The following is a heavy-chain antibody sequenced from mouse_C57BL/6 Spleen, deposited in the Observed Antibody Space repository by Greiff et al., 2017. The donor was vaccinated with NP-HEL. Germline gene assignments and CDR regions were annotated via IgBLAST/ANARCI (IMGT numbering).Heavy chain of an antibody. D-gene: IGHD4-1*01. Sequence: VQLQQPGAELVRPGSSVKLSCKASGYTFTSYWMDWVKQRPGQGLEWIGNIYPSDSETHYNQKFKDKATLTVDKSSSTAYMQLSSLTSEDSAVYYCARSPSGVFDYWGQGTTLTVSS. CDR2: IYPSDSET. CDR3: ARSPSGVFDY. CDR1: GYTFTSYW. V-gene: IGHV1-61*01. J-gene: IGHJ2*01.